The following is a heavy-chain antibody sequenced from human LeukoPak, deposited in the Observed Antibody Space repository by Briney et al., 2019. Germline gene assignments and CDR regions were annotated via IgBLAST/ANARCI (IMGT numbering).Heavy chain of an antibody. CDR1: GLPFTSLD. CDR2: SRSAGDHK. V-gene: IGHV3-30*02. CDR3: AKDLFGSGSFEY. Sequence: AGGSLRLSCTASGLPFTSLDMHWVRQAPGKGLEWVAYSRSAGDHKWYAESVNGRFTISRDNSKNTLFLQMTGLRAEDTAMYYCAKDLFGSGSFEYWGQGTLVTVSS. D-gene: IGHD3-10*01. J-gene: IGHJ4*02.